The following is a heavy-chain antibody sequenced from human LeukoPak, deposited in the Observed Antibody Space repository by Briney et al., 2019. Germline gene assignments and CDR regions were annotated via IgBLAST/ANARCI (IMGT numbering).Heavy chain of an antibody. CDR2: ISWNSGSI. CDR1: GFTFDDYA. D-gene: IGHD2-2*01. V-gene: IGHV3-9*01. Sequence: SGGSLRLSCAASGFTFDDYAMHWVRQAPGKGLEWVSGISWNSGSIGYADSVKGRFTISRDNAKNSLYLQMNSLRAEDTALYYCAKAGICSSTSCYATLSSSPDYWGQGTLVTVSS. J-gene: IGHJ4*02. CDR3: AKAGICSSTSCYATLSSSPDY.